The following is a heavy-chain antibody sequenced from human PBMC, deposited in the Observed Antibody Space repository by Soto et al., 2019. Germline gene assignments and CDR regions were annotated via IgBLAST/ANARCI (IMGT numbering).Heavy chain of an antibody. CDR1: GYTFTGYH. J-gene: IGHJ6*02. Sequence: GASVKVSCKASGYTFTGYHIHWVRQAPGQGLEWMGWINPNSGGTNYAQKFQGRVTMTRDTSISTAYMEVSRLRSDDTAVYYCAKESQPLGVSASRVYGMDVWGQGTTVTVSS. CDR3: AKESQPLGVSASRVYGMDV. CDR2: INPNSGGT. V-gene: IGHV1-2*02. D-gene: IGHD3-3*01.